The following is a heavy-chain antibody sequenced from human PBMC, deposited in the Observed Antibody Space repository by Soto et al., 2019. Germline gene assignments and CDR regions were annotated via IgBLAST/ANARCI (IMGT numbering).Heavy chain of an antibody. J-gene: IGHJ4*02. CDR1: GGTFSSYA. CDR3: ATHSTVVSRFDY. Sequence: SSVKVSCKASGGTFSSYAISWVRQAPGQGLEWMGGIIPIFGTANYAQKFQGRVTITADESTSTAYMELSSLRSEDTAVYYCATHSTVVSRFDYRGQGSTDTVSS. V-gene: IGHV1-69*13. D-gene: IGHD2-15*01. CDR2: IIPIFGTA.